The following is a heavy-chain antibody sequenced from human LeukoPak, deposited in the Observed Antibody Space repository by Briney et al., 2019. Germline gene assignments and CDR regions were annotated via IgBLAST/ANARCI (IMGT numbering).Heavy chain of an antibody. CDR3: ARDWREGEYVGATDNYYFDY. D-gene: IGHD1-26*01. Sequence: ASVKVSCKASGYTFTSYHMHWVRQAPGQGLEWMGIINPSGGSTNYAQKFQGRVTMTRDTSTSTVYMELSSLRSEDTAVYYCARDWREGEYVGATDNYYFDYWGQGTLVTVSS. CDR2: INPSGGST. CDR1: GYTFTSYH. V-gene: IGHV1-46*01. J-gene: IGHJ4*02.